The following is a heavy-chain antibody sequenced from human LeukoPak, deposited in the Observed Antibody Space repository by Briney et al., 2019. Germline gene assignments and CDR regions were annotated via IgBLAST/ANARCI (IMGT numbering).Heavy chain of an antibody. CDR1: GFTFSSYW. J-gene: IGHJ4*02. CDR3: ARVGGGAAAVDFDY. V-gene: IGHV3-7*01. D-gene: IGHD6-13*01. CDR2: IKQDGSEK. Sequence: GGSLRLSCAASGFTFSSYWMSWVRQAPGKGLEWVANIKQDGSEKYYVDSVKGRFTISRDNAKNSLYLQMNSLRAEDTAVYYCARVGGGAAAVDFDYWGQGTLATVSS.